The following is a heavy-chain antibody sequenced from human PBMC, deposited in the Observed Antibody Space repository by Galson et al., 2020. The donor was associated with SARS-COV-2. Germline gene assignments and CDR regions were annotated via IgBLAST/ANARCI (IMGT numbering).Heavy chain of an antibody. Sequence: SETLSLTCTVSGGSISSSSYYWGWIRQPPGKGLEWIGSIYYSGSTYYNPSLKSRVTISVDTSKNQFSLKLSSVTAADTAVYYCARQYYDFWSGYFSFDIWGQGTMVTVSS. CDR2: IYYSGST. D-gene: IGHD3-3*01. V-gene: IGHV4-39*01. J-gene: IGHJ3*02. CDR1: GGSISSSSYY. CDR3: ARQYYDFWSGYFSFDI.